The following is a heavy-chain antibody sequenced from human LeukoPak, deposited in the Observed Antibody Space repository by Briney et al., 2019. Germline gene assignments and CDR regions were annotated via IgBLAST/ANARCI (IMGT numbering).Heavy chain of an antibody. CDR3: ARDLGYYDSSGYWDY. J-gene: IGHJ4*02. V-gene: IGHV4-38-2*02. Sequence: SETLSLTCTVSGYSISSGYYWGWIRQPPGKGLEWIGSIYHSGSTYYNPSLKSRVTISVDTSKNQFSLKLSSVTAADTAVYYCARDLGYYDSSGYWDYWGQGTLVTVSS. D-gene: IGHD3-22*01. CDR1: GYSISSGYY. CDR2: IYHSGST.